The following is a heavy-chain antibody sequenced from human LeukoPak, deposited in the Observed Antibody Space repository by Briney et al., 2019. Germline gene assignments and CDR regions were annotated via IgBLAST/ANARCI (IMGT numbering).Heavy chain of an antibody. CDR2: HYSSGST. V-gene: IGHV4-4*09. D-gene: IGHD4-17*01. CDR3: ASTTTTYYSYFYYYMGV. CDR1: GGSISSYY. J-gene: IGHJ6*03. Sequence: PSETLSLTWTVSGGSISSYYWSWIRQPPGKGLEWIGYHYSSGSTYYNPSLNSQVTISVDTSKNQFSLKLTSVTAADTAVYYCASTTTTYYSYFYYYMGVWGKGTTVTVSS.